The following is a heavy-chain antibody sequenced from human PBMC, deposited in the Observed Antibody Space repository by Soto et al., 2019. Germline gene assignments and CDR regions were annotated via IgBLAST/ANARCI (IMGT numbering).Heavy chain of an antibody. CDR2: IYYSGST. Sequence: SETLSLTCTVSGGSISSYYWSWIRPPPGKGLEWIGYIYYSGSTNYNPSLKSRVTISVDTSKNQFSLKLSSVTAADTAVYYCARDKLYYYYGMDVWGQGTTVTVSS. CDR1: GGSISSYY. V-gene: IGHV4-59*01. CDR3: ARDKLYYYYGMDV. J-gene: IGHJ6*02.